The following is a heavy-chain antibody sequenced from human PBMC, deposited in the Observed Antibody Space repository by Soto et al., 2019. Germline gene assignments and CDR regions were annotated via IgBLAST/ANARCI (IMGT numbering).Heavy chain of an antibody. V-gene: IGHV3-53*01. CDR3: AKDSSGYPGGYFDY. CDR2: INSGGST. CDR1: RLSFSSNW. Sequence: PGGSLRLSCAASRLSFSSNWMHWVRQAPGKGLVWVSRINSGGSTYYADSVKGRFTISRDNSKNTLYLQMNSLRAEDTAVYYCAKDSSGYPGGYFDYWGQGTLVTVSS. D-gene: IGHD3-22*01. J-gene: IGHJ4*02.